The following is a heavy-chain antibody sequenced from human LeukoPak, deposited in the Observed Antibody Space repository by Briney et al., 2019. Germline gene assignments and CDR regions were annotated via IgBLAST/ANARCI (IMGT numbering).Heavy chain of an antibody. Sequence: ALVTVSCKASGGTFSSYAISWVRQAPGQGPEWMGGIIPIFGTANYAQKFQGRVTITADESTSTAYMELSSLRSEDTAVYYCARPYSGSYYGDFYLDVWGQGTTVTVSS. J-gene: IGHJ6*02. CDR2: IIPIFGTA. V-gene: IGHV1-69*13. D-gene: IGHD1-26*01. CDR3: ARPYSGSYYGDFYLDV. CDR1: GGTFSSYA.